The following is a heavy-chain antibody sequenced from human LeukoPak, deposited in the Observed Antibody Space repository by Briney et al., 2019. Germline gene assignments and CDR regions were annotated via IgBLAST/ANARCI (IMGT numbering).Heavy chain of an antibody. CDR2: IYPGDSDT. CDR3: ARQRNGDYVY. D-gene: IGHD4-17*01. V-gene: IGHV5-51*01. CDR1: GYRFTNYW. Sequence: GESLKISCKGSGYRFTNYWIAWVRQMPGRGLEWMGIIYPGDSDTRYSPSFQGQVTISADNSISTAYLQWSSLKASDTAMYYCARQRNGDYVYWGQGTLVTVSS. J-gene: IGHJ4*02.